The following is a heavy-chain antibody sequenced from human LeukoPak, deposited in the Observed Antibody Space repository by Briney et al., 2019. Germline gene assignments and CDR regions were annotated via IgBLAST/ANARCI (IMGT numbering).Heavy chain of an antibody. CDR2: VYNSGIT. CDR1: GGPISNYY. Sequence: PSETLSLTCTVSGGPISNYYWTWIRQSPGQGLEWIGYVYNSGITDYNPSLKSRLTISLDTSKSQFSLRLSSMTAADTAVYYCVRSRGLAGAATVIDYWGQGTRVIVSS. V-gene: IGHV4-59*08. D-gene: IGHD6-25*01. CDR3: VRSRGLAGAATVIDY. J-gene: IGHJ4*02.